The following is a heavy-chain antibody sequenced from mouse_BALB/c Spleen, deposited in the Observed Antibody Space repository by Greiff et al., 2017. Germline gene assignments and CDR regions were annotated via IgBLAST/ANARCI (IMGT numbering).Heavy chain of an antibody. V-gene: IGHV5-17*02. CDR3: ARGIHYYFDY. CDR2: ISSGSSTI. Sequence: EVKLMESGGGLVQPGGSRKLSCAASGFTFSSFGMHWVRQAPEKGLEWVAYISSGSSTIYYADTVKGRFTISRDNPKNTLFLQMTSLRSEDTAMYYCARGIHYYFDYWGQGTTLTVSS. D-gene: IGHD1-2*01. J-gene: IGHJ2*01. CDR1: GFTFSSFG.